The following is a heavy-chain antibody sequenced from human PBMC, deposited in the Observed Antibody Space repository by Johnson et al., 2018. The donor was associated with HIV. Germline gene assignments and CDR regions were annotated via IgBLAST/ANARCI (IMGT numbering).Heavy chain of an antibody. Sequence: QVQLVESVGGVVQPGRSLRLSCAASGFTFSSYAMHWVRQAPGKGLEWVAVISYDGSNKYYADSVKGRFIISRDNSKNTLYLQMNSLRAEDTALYYRARFGRGGSHAFDIWGQGTMVTVSS. D-gene: IGHD5-24*01. CDR2: ISYDGSNK. J-gene: IGHJ3*02. V-gene: IGHV3-30-3*01. CDR3: ARFGRGGSHAFDI. CDR1: GFTFSSYA.